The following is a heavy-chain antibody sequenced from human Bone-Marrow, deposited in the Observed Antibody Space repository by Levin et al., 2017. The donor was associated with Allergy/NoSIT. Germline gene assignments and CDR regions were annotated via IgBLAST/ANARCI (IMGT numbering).Heavy chain of an antibody. CDR3: ARVQSRCSGGSCEYTYFDY. J-gene: IGHJ4*02. CDR2: INPNSGGT. V-gene: IGHV1-2*06. D-gene: IGHD2-15*01. Sequence: ASVKVSCKASGYTFTGYYMHWVRQAPGQGLEWMGRINPNSGGTNYAQKFQGRVTMTRDTSISTAYMELSRLRSDDTAVYYCARVQSRCSGGSCEYTYFDYWGQGTLVTVSS. CDR1: GYTFTGYY.